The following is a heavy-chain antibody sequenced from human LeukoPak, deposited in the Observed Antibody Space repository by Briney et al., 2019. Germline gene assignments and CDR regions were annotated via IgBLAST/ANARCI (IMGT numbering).Heavy chain of an antibody. CDR1: GFTFTNYA. V-gene: IGHV3-23*01. D-gene: IGHD3-22*01. J-gene: IGHJ4*02. CDR3: AKTPETHYYDFSGYYYYFDY. Sequence: PGESLTLSCAASGFTFTNYAMSWVRQAPGKGLEWVSAIGGSGGGTYYADSVKGRFTISRDNSKNTVYLQMTGLRAEDTAIYYCAKTPETHYYDFSGYYYYFDYWGQGTLVTVSS. CDR2: IGGSGGGT.